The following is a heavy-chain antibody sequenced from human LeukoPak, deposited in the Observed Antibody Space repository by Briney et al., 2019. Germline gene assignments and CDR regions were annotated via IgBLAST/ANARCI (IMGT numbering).Heavy chain of an antibody. CDR2: IDNDGTDT. D-gene: IGHD5-12*01. J-gene: IGHJ3*02. V-gene: IGHV3-74*01. Sequence: TGESLRLSCGASGFTFNSYWFHWVRQAPGKGLVWVSRIDNDGTDTIYADSVKGRFAISRDNAKNTLYLQMDSLRAEDTAVYYCARGGSSHGFDIWGQGTMVTVSS. CDR1: GFTFNSYW. CDR3: ARGGSSHGFDI.